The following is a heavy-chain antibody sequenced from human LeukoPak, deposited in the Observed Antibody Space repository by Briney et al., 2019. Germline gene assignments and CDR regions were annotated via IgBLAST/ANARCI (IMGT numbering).Heavy chain of an antibody. CDR3: AKIFPPPYYYDSSGYYDPFDY. CDR1: GFTFDDYA. CDR2: ISGDGGST. D-gene: IGHD3-22*01. V-gene: IGHV3-43*02. J-gene: IGHJ4*02. Sequence: GGSLRLSCAASGFTFDDYAMHWVRQAPGKGLEWVSLISGDGGSTYYADSVKGRFTISRDNSKNSLYLQMNSLRTEDTALYYCAKIFPPPYYYDSSGYYDPFDYWGQGTPVTVSS.